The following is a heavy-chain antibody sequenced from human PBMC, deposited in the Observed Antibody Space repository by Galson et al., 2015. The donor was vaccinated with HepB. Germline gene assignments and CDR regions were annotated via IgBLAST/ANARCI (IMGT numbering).Heavy chain of an antibody. D-gene: IGHD3-3*02. CDR1: GFIFSDYY. CDR3: ARVVRHFHESGTYSSEGFDI. CDR2: TRNKAKRDTT. Sequence: SLRLSCAASGFIFSDYYMDWVRQAPGKGLEWVGRTRNKAKRDTTEYAASVKGRFTISRDDSKNSLYLQMNSLKIEDTAVYCCARVVRHFHESGTYSSEGFDIWGHGTLVTVSS. V-gene: IGHV3-72*01. J-gene: IGHJ3*02.